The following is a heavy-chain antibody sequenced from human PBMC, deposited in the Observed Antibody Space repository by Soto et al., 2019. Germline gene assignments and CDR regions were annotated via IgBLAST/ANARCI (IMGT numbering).Heavy chain of an antibody. J-gene: IGHJ4*02. CDR1: GGSFSGYY. CDR2: INQSGST. CDR3: ARTTLD. Sequence: SETLSLTCAVYGGSFSGYYWSWIRQPPGKGLEWIGEINQSGSTNYNPSLKSRVTISVDTSKNQFSLKLSSVTDADTAVYYCARTTLDWGQGTLVNVSS. V-gene: IGHV4-34*09.